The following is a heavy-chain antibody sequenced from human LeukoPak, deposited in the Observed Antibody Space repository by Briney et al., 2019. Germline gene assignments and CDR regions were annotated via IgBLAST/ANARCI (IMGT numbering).Heavy chain of an antibody. CDR2: INHSGST. Sequence: SETLSLTCAVYGGSFSGYYWSWIRQPPGKGLEWIGEINHSGSTNYNPSLKSRVTISVDKSKNQFSLKLNSVTAADTAVYYCAKKDYYYMDVWGKGTTVTVSS. V-gene: IGHV4-34*01. CDR3: AKKDYYYMDV. CDR1: GGSFSGYY. J-gene: IGHJ6*03.